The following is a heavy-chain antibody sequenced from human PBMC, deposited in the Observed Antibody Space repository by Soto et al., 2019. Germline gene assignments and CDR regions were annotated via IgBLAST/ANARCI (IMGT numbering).Heavy chain of an antibody. CDR3: ARARDYYSDAFDI. J-gene: IGHJ3*02. CDR1: GGSISSYY. V-gene: IGHV4-59*01. Sequence: SETLSLTFTVSGGSISSYYWSWIRQPPGKGLEWIGYIYYSGSTNYNPSLKSRVTISVDTSKNQFSLKQSSVTAADTAVYYCARARDYYSDAFDIWGQGTMVTVSS. CDR2: IYYSGST. D-gene: IGHD3-22*01.